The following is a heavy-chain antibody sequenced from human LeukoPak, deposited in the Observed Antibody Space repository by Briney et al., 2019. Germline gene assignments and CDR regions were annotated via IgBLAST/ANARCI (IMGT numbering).Heavy chain of an antibody. D-gene: IGHD2-15*01. V-gene: IGHV1-58*01. CDR2: IVVGSGNT. Sequence: SVKVSCKASGFTFTSSAVQWVRQARGQRLEWIGWIVVGSGNTNYAQKFQERVAITRDMSTSTAYMELSSLRSEDTAVYYCARDVVAARYDYWGQGTLVTVSS. J-gene: IGHJ4*02. CDR3: ARDVVAARYDY. CDR1: GFTFTSSA.